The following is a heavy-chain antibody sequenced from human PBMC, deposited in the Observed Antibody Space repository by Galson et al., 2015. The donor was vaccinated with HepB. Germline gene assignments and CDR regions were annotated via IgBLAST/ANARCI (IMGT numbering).Heavy chain of an antibody. CDR2: ISAYNGNT. CDR3: ARDPSQYYYDSSLSAFDI. Sequence: SVKVSCKASGYTFTSYGISWVRQAPGQGLEWMGWISAYNGNTNYAQKLQGRVTMTTDTSTSTAYMELRSLRSDDTAVYYCARDPSQYYYDSSLSAFDIWGQGTMVTVSS. J-gene: IGHJ3*02. CDR1: GYTFTSYG. V-gene: IGHV1-18*01. D-gene: IGHD3-22*01.